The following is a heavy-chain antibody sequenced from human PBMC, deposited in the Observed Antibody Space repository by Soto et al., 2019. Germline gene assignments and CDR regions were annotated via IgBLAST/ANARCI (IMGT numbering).Heavy chain of an antibody. Sequence: EVQLVESGGGLVQPGGSLRLSCAASGFTVSSNYMSWVRQAPGKGLEWVSVIYSGGSTYYADTVKGRFTISRDNSKNTLYLQMNSPRAEDTAVYYCARDLWLPHAFDVWGQGTMVTVSS. J-gene: IGHJ3*01. D-gene: IGHD5-18*01. CDR3: ARDLWLPHAFDV. V-gene: IGHV3-66*01. CDR2: IYSGGST. CDR1: GFTVSSNY.